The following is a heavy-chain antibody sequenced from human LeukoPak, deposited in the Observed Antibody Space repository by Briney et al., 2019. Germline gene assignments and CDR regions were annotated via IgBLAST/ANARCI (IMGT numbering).Heavy chain of an antibody. CDR2: ISSSSSYI. V-gene: IGHV3-21*01. D-gene: IGHD3-22*01. CDR1: GFTFSSYS. CDR3: ARAQVAYYYDSSGYPRGAFDI. J-gene: IGHJ3*02. Sequence: GGSLRLSCAASGFTFSSYSMNWVRQAPGKGLEWVSSISSSSSYIYYADSVKGRFTTSRDNAKNSLYLQMNSLRAEDTAVYYCARAQVAYYYDSSGYPRGAFDIWGQGTMVTVSS.